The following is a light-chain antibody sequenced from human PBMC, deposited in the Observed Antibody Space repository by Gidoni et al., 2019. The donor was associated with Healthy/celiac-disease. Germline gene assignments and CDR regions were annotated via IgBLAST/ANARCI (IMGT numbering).Light chain of an antibody. CDR1: SGSIASNY. Sequence: NFMLTQPHSVSESPGKTVTISCTRRSGSIASNYVQWYQQRPCSAPTTVIYEDNQRPAVVPDRFSGSIDSSSNSASLTISGLKTEDEADYYCQSYDSSNRVFGGGTKLTVL. CDR2: EDN. V-gene: IGLV6-57*04. CDR3: QSYDSSNRV. J-gene: IGLJ3*02.